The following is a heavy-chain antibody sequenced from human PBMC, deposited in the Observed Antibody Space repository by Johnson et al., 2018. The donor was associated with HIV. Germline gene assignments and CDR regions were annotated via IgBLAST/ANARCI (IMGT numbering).Heavy chain of an antibody. CDR2: ISYDGSNK. CDR3: AREAGAFDI. J-gene: IGHJ3*02. V-gene: IGHV3-30*19. Sequence: QMLLVESGGGVVQPGRSLRLSCAASGFTFGSYGIHWVRQVPGKGLEWVAVISYDGSNKYYADSVKGRFTISRDNAKDSLYLQMNSLRAEDTAVYYCAREAGAFDIWGQGTTVTVSP. CDR1: GFTFGSYG.